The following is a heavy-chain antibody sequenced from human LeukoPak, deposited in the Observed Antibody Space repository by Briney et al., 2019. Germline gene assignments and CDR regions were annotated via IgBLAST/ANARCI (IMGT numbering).Heavy chain of an antibody. D-gene: IGHD4-23*01. V-gene: IGHV1-18*01. CDR3: ARDAPRWRNVFDF. Sequence: GASVKVSCKTSGYTFTSCGTCWVRQAPGQGLEWMGWVSAYNGDTNYAQKFRGRVTMTRDTSTSTAYMELRSLRSDDTAVYYCARDAPRWRNVFDFWGQGTVVSVSS. CDR2: VSAYNGDT. J-gene: IGHJ3*01. CDR1: GYTFTSCG.